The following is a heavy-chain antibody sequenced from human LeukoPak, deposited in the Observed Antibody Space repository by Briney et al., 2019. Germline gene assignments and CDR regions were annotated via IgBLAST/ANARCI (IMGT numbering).Heavy chain of an antibody. J-gene: IGHJ4*02. Sequence: GGSLRLSCATSGFSFSNYGMHWVRQAPGKGLEWVAFIRYDGSNKYYADSVKGRFTISRDNSKNTLYLQMNSLRAGDTAVYYCAKGLRYYYDSSGYSYYFDYWGQGTLVTVSS. CDR3: AKGLRYYYDSSGYSYYFDY. D-gene: IGHD3-22*01. V-gene: IGHV3-30*02. CDR1: GFSFSNYG. CDR2: IRYDGSNK.